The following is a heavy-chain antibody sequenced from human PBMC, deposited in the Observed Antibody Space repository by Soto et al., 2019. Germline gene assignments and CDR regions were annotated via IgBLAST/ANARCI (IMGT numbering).Heavy chain of an antibody. Sequence: QVQLVQSGAEVKKPGSSVKVSCKASGGTFSSYAISWVRQAPGQGLEWVGGIIPIFGTANYAQKFQGRVTITGEESKSTGYMELSSLRSEDTDVYYCAIDLVGYLKIAAAGLSRPRYGMDVWGQGTTVTVSS. J-gene: IGHJ6*02. CDR1: GGTFSSYA. D-gene: IGHD6-13*01. CDR3: AIDLVGYLKIAAAGLSRPRYGMDV. CDR2: IIPIFGTA. V-gene: IGHV1-69*01.